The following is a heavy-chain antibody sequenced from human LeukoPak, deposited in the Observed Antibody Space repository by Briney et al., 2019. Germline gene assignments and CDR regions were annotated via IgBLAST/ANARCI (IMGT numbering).Heavy chain of an antibody. J-gene: IGHJ4*01. CDR1: GFTFSSYA. CDR3: AKDDGIVVVPAAKDH. D-gene: IGHD2-2*01. Sequence: GGSLRLSCAASGFTFSSYAMHWVRQAPGKGLEWVSAISGSGGSTYYADSVKGRFTISRDNSKNTLYLQMNSLRAEDTAVYYCAKDDGIVVVPAAKDHWGQGTLVTVSS. V-gene: IGHV3-23*01. CDR2: ISGSGGST.